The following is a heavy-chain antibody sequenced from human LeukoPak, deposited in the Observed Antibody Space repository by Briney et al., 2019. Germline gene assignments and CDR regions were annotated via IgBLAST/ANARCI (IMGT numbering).Heavy chain of an antibody. CDR1: GGTFSSYA. CDR2: IIPIFGTA. V-gene: IGHV1-69*05. Sequence: VASVKVSCKASGGTFSSYAISWVRQAPGQGLEWMGGIIPIFGTANYAQKFQGRVTITTDESTSTAYMELSSLRSEDTAVYYCARTLYSSSGPFDYWGQGTLVTVSS. CDR3: ARTLYSSSGPFDY. J-gene: IGHJ4*01. D-gene: IGHD6-13*01.